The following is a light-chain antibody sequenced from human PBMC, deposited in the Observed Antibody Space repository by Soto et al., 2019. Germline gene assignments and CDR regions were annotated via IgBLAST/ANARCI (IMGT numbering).Light chain of an antibody. CDR2: SSA. Sequence: DIGLTQSPGTLSLSTGERATLSCRASQSVSSTYLAWYQQKPGQAPRLLIYSSASRATDIPDRFSVSGSGTDFALTISRLEPEDFALYYCQQYGSSLTWTFGQGAKVDIK. J-gene: IGKJ1*01. CDR3: QQYGSSLTWT. V-gene: IGKV3-20*01. CDR1: QSVSSTY.